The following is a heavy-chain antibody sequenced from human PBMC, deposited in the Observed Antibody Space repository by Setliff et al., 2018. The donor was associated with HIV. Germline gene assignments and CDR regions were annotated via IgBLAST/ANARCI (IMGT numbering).Heavy chain of an antibody. CDR2: IYTSGST. CDR1: GGSISSGSYY. D-gene: IGHD7-27*01. CDR3: ARDLGSGLYYYGMDV. J-gene: IGHJ6*02. V-gene: IGHV4-61*02. Sequence: SETLSLTCTVSGGSISSGSYYWSWIRQPAGKGLEWIGRIYTSGSTNYNPSLKSRVTISVDTSKNQFSLKLSSVTAADTAVYYCARDLGSGLYYYGMDVWGQGNTVTVSS.